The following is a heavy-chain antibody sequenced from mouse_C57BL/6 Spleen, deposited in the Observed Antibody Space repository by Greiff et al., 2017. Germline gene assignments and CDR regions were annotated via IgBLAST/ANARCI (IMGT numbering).Heavy chain of an antibody. CDR2: IYPGDGDT. Sequence: LVESGPELVKPGASVKISCKASGYAISSSWMNWVKQRPGKGLEWIGRIYPGDGDTKYHGKFKGKATLTADKSSSTAYMQLSSLTSEDSAVYFCARSYGNYVGAMDHWGQGTSVTVSS. CDR3: ARSYGNYVGAMDH. J-gene: IGHJ4*01. V-gene: IGHV1-82*01. CDR1: GYAISSSW. D-gene: IGHD2-1*01.